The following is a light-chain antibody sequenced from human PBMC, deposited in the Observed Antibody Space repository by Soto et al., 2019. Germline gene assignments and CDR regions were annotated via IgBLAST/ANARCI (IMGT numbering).Light chain of an antibody. CDR1: QSVNIN. J-gene: IGKJ1*01. CDR3: LQYNNWPRT. CDR2: GAS. Sequence: EIVMTQSPATLSVSPGGRATLSCRASQSVNINLAWYQQKPGQAPRLLMYGASTRATGIPARFSGSGSGTEFTLTINSLQSEDFAVYYCLQYNNWPRTFGQGTKVEIK. V-gene: IGKV3-15*01.